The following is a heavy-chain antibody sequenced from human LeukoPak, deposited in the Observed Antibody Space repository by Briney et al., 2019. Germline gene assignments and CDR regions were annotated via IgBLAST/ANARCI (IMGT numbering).Heavy chain of an antibody. D-gene: IGHD3-16*02. J-gene: IGHJ4*02. CDR3: AKVGYDSVWSSYRLDY. Sequence: SETLSLTCTVSGGSISSGGYYWSWIRQHPGKGLEWIGNTYYTGSTIYNPALESRVIISVDTSRNQFSLKLSSMTAADTAVYYCAKVGYDSVWSSYRLDYWGQGTLVTVSS. CDR2: TYYTGST. CDR1: GGSISSGGYY. V-gene: IGHV4-61*08.